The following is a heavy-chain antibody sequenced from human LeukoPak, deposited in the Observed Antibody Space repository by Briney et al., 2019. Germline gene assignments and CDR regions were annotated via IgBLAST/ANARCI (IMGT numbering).Heavy chain of an antibody. CDR2: IYYSGST. CDR1: GGSNNSYY. V-gene: IGHV4-59*08. CDR3: ARSRPTYYYDSSGTNFDY. D-gene: IGHD3-22*01. Sequence: KPSETPSLTRTVPGGSNNSYYWGWIRQPPREGLGVIGDIYYSGSTNYNPSLKGRVTISVDTSKNQFSLKLSSVTAADTAVYYCARSRPTYYYDSSGTNFDYWGQGTLVTVSS. J-gene: IGHJ4*02.